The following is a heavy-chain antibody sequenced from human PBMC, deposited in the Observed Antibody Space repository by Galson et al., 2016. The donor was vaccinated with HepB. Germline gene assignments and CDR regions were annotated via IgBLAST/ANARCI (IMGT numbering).Heavy chain of an antibody. CDR3: ALTGSYQASDCFDI. CDR1: GFSLSTSGVG. J-gene: IGHJ3*02. CDR2: IYWNDHK. Sequence: PALVKPTQTLTLTCAFSGFSLSTSGVGVGWIRQPPGKALEWLALIYWNDHKRYSPSLQIRLTITKDTSKKQVVLTMTNMDPVDTATYFCALTGSYQASDCFDIGGQGTIVTVSS. V-gene: IGHV2-5*01. D-gene: IGHD1-26*01.